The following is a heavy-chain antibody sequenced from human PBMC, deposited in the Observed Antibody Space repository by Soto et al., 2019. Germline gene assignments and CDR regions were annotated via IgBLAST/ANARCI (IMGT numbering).Heavy chain of an antibody. V-gene: IGHV3-15*07. D-gene: IGHD6-19*01. CDR2: IKSKTDGGTT. CDR3: TTDWYSSGWMYYYYYYGMDV. Sequence: GSLRLSCAASGFTFSNAWMNWVRQAPGKGLEWVGRIKSKTDGGTTDYAAPVKGRFTISRDDSKNTLCLQMNSLKTEDTAVYYCTTDWYSSGWMYYYYYYGMDVWGQGTTVTVSS. J-gene: IGHJ6*02. CDR1: GFTFSNAW.